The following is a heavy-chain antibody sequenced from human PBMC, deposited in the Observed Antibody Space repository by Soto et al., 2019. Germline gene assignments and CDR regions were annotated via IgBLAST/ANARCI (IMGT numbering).Heavy chain of an antibody. CDR2: ISYDGSNK. Sequence: GGSLRLSCAASGFTFSSYGMHWVRQAPGKGLEWVAVISYDGSNKYYADSVKGRFTISRDNSKNTLYLQMNSLRAEDTAVYYCAKGGRYCSSTSCYDFLDYWGQGTLVTVSS. CDR1: GFTFSSYG. J-gene: IGHJ4*02. D-gene: IGHD2-2*01. V-gene: IGHV3-30*18. CDR3: AKGGRYCSSTSCYDFLDY.